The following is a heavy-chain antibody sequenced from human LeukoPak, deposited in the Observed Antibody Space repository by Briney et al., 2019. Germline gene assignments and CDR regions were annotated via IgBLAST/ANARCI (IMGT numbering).Heavy chain of an antibody. CDR2: VWFDGSKK. J-gene: IGHJ4*02. CDR1: VFILSSHA. D-gene: IGHD2-15*01. V-gene: IGHV3-33*01. Sequence: GRCLRLSCAASVFILSSHAMHWVRQAPGKGLEWVAVVWFDGSKKYYADSAKGRFTISRDNSKNTLYLKMNSLRAADTAVYYCAGDRDIVPVYYFDYWGQGTLVIVSS. CDR3: AGDRDIVPVYYFDY.